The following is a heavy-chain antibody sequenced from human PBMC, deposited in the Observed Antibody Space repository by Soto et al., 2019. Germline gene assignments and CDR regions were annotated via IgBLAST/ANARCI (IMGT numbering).Heavy chain of an antibody. Sequence: QLQLQVSGPGLVKPSETLSLTCTVSGGSISSSSYYWGWIRQPPGKGLEWIGSIYYSGSTYYNPSLKSRVTISVDTSKNQFSLKLSSVTAADTAVYYCASLPLIRPFDYWGQGTLVTVSS. CDR3: ASLPLIRPFDY. D-gene: IGHD3-16*01. V-gene: IGHV4-39*01. CDR1: GGSISSSSYY. CDR2: IYYSGST. J-gene: IGHJ4*02.